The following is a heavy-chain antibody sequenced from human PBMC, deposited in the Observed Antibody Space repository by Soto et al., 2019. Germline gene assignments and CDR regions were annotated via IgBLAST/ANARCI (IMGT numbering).Heavy chain of an antibody. Sequence: ASLKVSCKASGYTFTSYDINWVRQATGQGLEWMGWMNPNSGNTGYAQKFQGRVTMTRNTSISTAYMELSSLRSEDTAVYYCARWSSSSFYYYYMDVWGKGTTVTVSS. V-gene: IGHV1-8*01. CDR3: ARWSSSSFYYYYMDV. D-gene: IGHD6-6*01. J-gene: IGHJ6*03. CDR1: GYTFTSYD. CDR2: MNPNSGNT.